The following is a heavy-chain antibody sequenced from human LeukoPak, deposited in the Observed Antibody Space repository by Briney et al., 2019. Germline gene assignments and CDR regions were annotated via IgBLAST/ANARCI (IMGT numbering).Heavy chain of an antibody. J-gene: IGHJ4*02. Sequence: GGSLRLSCAASGFTFSSCSMNWVRQAPGKGLEWVSSISSSSSYIYYADSVKGRFTISRDNAKNSLYLQMNSLRAEDTAVYYCARTRDGYNLGSDYWGQGTLVTVSS. D-gene: IGHD5-24*01. CDR3: ARTRDGYNLGSDY. CDR1: GFTFSSCS. CDR2: ISSSSSYI. V-gene: IGHV3-21*01.